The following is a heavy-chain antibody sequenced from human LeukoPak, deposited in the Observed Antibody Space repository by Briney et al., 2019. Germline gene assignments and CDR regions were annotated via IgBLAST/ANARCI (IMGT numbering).Heavy chain of an antibody. CDR3: TTDQGEWELTPGY. CDR2: IKSKTDGGTT. CDR1: GFTFSNAW. D-gene: IGHD1-26*01. Sequence: GGSLRLSCAASGFTFSNAWMSWVRQAPGKGLEWVGRIKSKTDGGTTDYAAPVKGRFTISRDDSKNTLYLQMNSLKTEDTAVYYCTTDQGEWELTPGYWGQGTLVTVSS. J-gene: IGHJ4*02. V-gene: IGHV3-15*01.